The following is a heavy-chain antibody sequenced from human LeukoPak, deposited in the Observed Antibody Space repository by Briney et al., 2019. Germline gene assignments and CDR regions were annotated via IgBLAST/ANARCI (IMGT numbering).Heavy chain of an antibody. Sequence: GGSLRLSCAASGFTFSSYAMHWVRQAPGKGLEWVAVISYDGSNKYYADSVKGRFTISRDNSKNTLYLQMNSLRSEDTAVYYCARGSGTDPPVDYWGQGTLVTVSS. D-gene: IGHD1-26*01. CDR3: ARGSGTDPPVDY. J-gene: IGHJ4*02. V-gene: IGHV3-30*04. CDR1: GFTFSSYA. CDR2: ISYDGSNK.